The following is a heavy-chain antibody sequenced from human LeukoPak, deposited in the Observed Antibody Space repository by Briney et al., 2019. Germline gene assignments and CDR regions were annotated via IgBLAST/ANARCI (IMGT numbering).Heavy chain of an antibody. Sequence: GGSLRLSCAASGFTFSSYWMHWVRQAPGKGLVWVSRIKSDGSTTTYADSVKGRFAISRDNAKNTLYLQMNSLRAEDTAVYYCARVVDTHFDYWGQGTLVTVSS. CDR1: GFTFSSYW. CDR2: IKSDGSTT. CDR3: ARVVDTHFDY. V-gene: IGHV3-74*01. D-gene: IGHD5-18*01. J-gene: IGHJ4*02.